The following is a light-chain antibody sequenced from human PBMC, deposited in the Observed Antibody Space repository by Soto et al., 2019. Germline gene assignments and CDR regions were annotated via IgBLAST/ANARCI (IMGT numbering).Light chain of an antibody. J-gene: IGKJ1*01. V-gene: IGKV3-20*01. CDR2: GAS. CDR1: QSVSGSY. Sequence: EIVLTQSPGTLSLSPGERATLSCRASQSVSGSYLAWYQQKPGQAPRLLIYGASSRANGIPDRFSGSGSGTDFTLTISRLEPEDFAVYYCQQYGRTFGQGTKVDIK. CDR3: QQYGRT.